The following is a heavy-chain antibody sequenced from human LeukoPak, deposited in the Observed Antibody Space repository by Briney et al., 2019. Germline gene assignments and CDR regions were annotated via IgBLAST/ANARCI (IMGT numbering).Heavy chain of an antibody. CDR3: ATDTTTLGISRGWYSLYAFDI. J-gene: IGHJ3*02. CDR2: IYYSGST. Sequence: SETLSLTCTVSGGSISSYYWSWIRQPPGKGLEWIGYIYYSGSTNYNPSLKSRVTISVDTSKNQFSLKLSSVTAADTAVYYCATDTTTLGISRGWYSLYAFDIWGQGTMVTVSS. CDR1: GGSISSYY. V-gene: IGHV4-59*12. D-gene: IGHD6-19*01.